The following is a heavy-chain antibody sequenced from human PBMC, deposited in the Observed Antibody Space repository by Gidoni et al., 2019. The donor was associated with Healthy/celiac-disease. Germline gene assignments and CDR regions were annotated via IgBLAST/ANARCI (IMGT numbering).Heavy chain of an antibody. CDR2: ISGSGGST. D-gene: IGHD5-18*01. J-gene: IGHJ4*02. Sequence: ELKLFESGLGLVQRGGSLDHAYRPSRLTFRRYAMRWVRQAAGKGLEWVSAISGSGGSTYYADSVKGRCTISRDNSKNTLYLQMNSLRAEETAVYYCAKGTTAMVICFFPNDYWGQGTPVTVSS. V-gene: IGHV3-23*01. CDR3: AKGTTAMVICFFPNDY. CDR1: RLTFRRYA.